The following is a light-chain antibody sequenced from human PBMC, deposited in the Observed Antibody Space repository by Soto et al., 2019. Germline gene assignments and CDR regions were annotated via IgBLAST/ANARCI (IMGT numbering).Light chain of an antibody. J-gene: IGKJ5*01. V-gene: IGKV3-20*01. Sequence: EIVLTQSPGTLSLSPGERATLSCRASQSVSSSYLAWYQQKPGQAPRLLIYGASSRATDIPDRFSGSGSGTDFTLTISRLEPEDFVVYSCQQYGSSPGTFGQGTRLEIK. CDR2: GAS. CDR3: QQYGSSPGT. CDR1: QSVSSSY.